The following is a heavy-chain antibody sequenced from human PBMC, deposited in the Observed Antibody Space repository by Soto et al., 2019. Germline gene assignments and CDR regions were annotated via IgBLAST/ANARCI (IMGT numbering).Heavy chain of an antibody. J-gene: IGHJ4*02. CDR1: GFTVSSNY. CDR3: ARTYYDILTGYFFDY. D-gene: IGHD3-9*01. CDR2: IYSGGST. Sequence: GGSLRLSCAASGFTVSSNYMSWVRQAPGKGLEWVSVIYSGGSTYYADSVKGRFTISRDNSKNTLYLQMNSLRAEDTAVYYCARTYYDILTGYFFDYWGQGTLVTVSS. V-gene: IGHV3-66*01.